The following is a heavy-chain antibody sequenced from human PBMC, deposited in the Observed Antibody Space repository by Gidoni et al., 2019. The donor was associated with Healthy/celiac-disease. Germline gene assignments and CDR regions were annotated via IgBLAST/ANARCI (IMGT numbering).Heavy chain of an antibody. CDR2: ISGSGGST. CDR1: GFTFSSYA. D-gene: IGHD2-15*01. V-gene: IGHV3-23*01. J-gene: IGHJ1*01. Sequence: EVQLLESGGGLVQPGGSLRLSCAASGFTFSSYAMSWVRQAPGKGLEWVSAISGSGGSTYYADSVKGRFTISRDNSKNTLYLQMNSLRAEDTAVYYCAKVVGYCSGGSCYLKYFQHWGQGTLVTVSS. CDR3: AKVVGYCSGGSCYLKYFQH.